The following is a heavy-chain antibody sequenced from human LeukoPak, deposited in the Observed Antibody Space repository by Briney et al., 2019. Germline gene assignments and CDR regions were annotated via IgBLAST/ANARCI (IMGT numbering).Heavy chain of an antibody. CDR3: ARDQEAYYYDSSGYYPVGY. V-gene: IGHV3-21*04. Sequence: PGGSLRLSCAASGFTFSSYSMNWVRQAPGKGLEWVSSISSSSSYIYYADSVKGRFTISRDNAKNSLYLQMNSLRAEDTAVYYCARDQEAYYYDSSGYYPVGYWGQGTLVTVSS. J-gene: IGHJ4*02. CDR1: GFTFSSYS. D-gene: IGHD3-22*01. CDR2: ISSSSSYI.